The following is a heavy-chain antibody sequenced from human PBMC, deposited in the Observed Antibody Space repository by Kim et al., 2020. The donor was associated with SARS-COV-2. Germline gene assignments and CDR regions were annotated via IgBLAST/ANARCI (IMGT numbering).Heavy chain of an antibody. J-gene: IGHJ6*02. V-gene: IGHV1-69*13. CDR3: ASPAPSSFLGEDYYYGMDV. CDR2: IIPIFGTA. CDR1: GGTFSSYA. D-gene: IGHD6-13*01. Sequence: SVKVSCKASGGTFSSYAISWVRQAPGQGLEWMGGIIPIFGTANYAQKFQGRVTITADESTSTAYMELSSLRSEDTAVYYCASPAPSSFLGEDYYYGMDVWGQGTTVTVSS.